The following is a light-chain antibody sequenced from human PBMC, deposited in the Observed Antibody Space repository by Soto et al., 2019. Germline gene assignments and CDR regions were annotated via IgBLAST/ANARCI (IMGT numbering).Light chain of an antibody. CDR2: EGS. V-gene: IGLV2-23*01. J-gene: IGLJ3*02. CDR3: CSYAGSSTSRV. CDR1: ISDVGSYDL. Sequence: QSALTQPASVSGSPGQSITISCTGTISDVGSYDLVSWYQQHPGKAPKLMIYEGSKRPSGVSSRFSGSKSGNTASLTISGLQAEDEAEYYCCSYAGSSTSRVFGGGTKLTVL.